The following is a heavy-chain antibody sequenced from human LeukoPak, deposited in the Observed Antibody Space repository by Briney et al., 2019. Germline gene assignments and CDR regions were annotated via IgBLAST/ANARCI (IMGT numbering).Heavy chain of an antibody. Sequence: SESLSLTCTVSGGSISNYYWNWIRQPAGKGLEWVGRVYASGSTRYNPSFNSRVTMAEETSKIQVSLKMTSVAAADTAFYFCARDHSGFGGHNNDAFDIWGQGTMVTVSS. J-gene: IGHJ3*02. CDR2: VYASGST. V-gene: IGHV4-4*07. CDR1: GGSISNYY. CDR3: ARDHSGFGGHNNDAFDI. D-gene: IGHD3-16*01.